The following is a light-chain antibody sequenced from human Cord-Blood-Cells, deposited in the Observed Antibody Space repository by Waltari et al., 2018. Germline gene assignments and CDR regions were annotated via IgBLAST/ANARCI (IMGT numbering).Light chain of an antibody. V-gene: IGKV4-1*01. CDR3: QQYYSTPQT. CDR2: WAS. Sequence: DTVMTQSPDSLAGSLGERATINCKSSQSVLYSSNNKNYLAWYQQKPEQPPKLLIYWASTRESGVPDRFSGSGSGTDFTLTISSLQAEDVAVYYCQQYYSTPQTFGQGTKLEIK. J-gene: IGKJ2*01. CDR1: QSVLYSSNNKNY.